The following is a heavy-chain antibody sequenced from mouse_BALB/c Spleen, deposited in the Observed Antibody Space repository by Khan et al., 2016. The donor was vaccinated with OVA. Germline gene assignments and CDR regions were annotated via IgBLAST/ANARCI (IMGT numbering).Heavy chain of an antibody. D-gene: IGHD2-10*01. V-gene: IGHV2-6-1*01. CDR2: IWNDGNT. CDR1: GFSLTNYG. CDR3: ARQPYYHYNIMDY. J-gene: IGHJ4*01. Sequence: QVQLKQSGPGLVAPSQSLSITCTISGFSLTNYGVHWVRQPPGKGLEWLVVIWNDGNTAYNSALKSRLTISKDNSKSQVFLKMNSLQTDDTAMYFCARQPYYHYNIMDYWGQGTSFTVSS.